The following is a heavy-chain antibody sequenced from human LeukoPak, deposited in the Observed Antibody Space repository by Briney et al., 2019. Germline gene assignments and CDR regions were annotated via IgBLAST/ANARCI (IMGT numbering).Heavy chain of an antibody. CDR1: GYTFTGYY. D-gene: IGHD3-3*01. V-gene: IGHV1-2*02. CDR2: INPNSGGT. Sequence: GASVKVSCKASGYTFTGYYMHWVRQAPGQGLEWMGWINPNSGGTNYAQKLQGRVTMTTDTSTSTAYMELRSLRSDDTAVYYCAREYIYDFWSGYPNWFDPWGQGTLVTVSS. CDR3: AREYIYDFWSGYPNWFDP. J-gene: IGHJ5*02.